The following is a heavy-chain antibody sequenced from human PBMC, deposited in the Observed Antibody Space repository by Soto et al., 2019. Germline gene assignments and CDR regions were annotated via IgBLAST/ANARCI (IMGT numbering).Heavy chain of an antibody. J-gene: IGHJ4*02. V-gene: IGHV3-7*03. Sequence: GGSLRLSCAASGFTFSNYWMSWVRQAPGKGLEWVANIKEDGSEKKYVDSVKGRFTISRDNAKNSLYLQMNSLRAEDAAVYYCARTTYLDYWGQGTLVTVSS. D-gene: IGHD4-17*01. CDR3: ARTTYLDY. CDR2: IKEDGSEK. CDR1: GFTFSNYW.